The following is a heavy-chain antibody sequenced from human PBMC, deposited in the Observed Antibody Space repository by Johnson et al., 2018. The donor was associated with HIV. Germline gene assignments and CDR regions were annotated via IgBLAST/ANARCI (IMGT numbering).Heavy chain of an antibody. D-gene: IGHD6-19*01. V-gene: IGHV3-66*01. CDR3: ARGGYNNGWIYAFEI. Sequence: EVQLVESGGGLVQPGGSLRLSCAASGFTVSSNYMSWVRQAPGKGLEWVSVVYSDGNTYYADSVKGRFTISRDNSKNTLYLQMNSLRAEDTAVYYCARGGYNNGWIYAFEIWGQGKMVTVSS. CDR2: VYSDGNT. J-gene: IGHJ3*02. CDR1: GFTVSSNY.